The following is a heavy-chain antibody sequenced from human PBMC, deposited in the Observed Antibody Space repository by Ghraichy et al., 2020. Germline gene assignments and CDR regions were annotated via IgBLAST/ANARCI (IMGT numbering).Heavy chain of an antibody. J-gene: IGHJ4*02. CDR2: ISSDGRHI. Sequence: GESLNISCGASGFNFNIYSMNWVRQAPGNGLEWVSSISSDGRHIYYADSVRDRFTISRDNAQNTVFLQTNSLRGEDTAVYYCTRAGIVGATPAFDDWGQGTLVTVSS. V-gene: IGHV3-21*06. D-gene: IGHD1-26*01. CDR1: GFNFNIYS. CDR3: TRAGIVGATPAFDD.